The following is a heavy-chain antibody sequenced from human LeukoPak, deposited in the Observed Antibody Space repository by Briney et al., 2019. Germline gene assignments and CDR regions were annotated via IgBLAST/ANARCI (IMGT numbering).Heavy chain of an antibody. D-gene: IGHD3-10*01. CDR1: GDIFSTYA. Sequence: GGSLRLSCAASGDIFSTYAMSWVRQAPGRGLEWVSGISTSSSTLYADSVKGRFTISRDNSKNTLYLQMNSLRAEDTAVYYCANSPALWLEETGTAFDIWGRGTMVTVSS. CDR2: ISTSSST. V-gene: IGHV3-23*01. CDR3: ANSPALWLEETGTAFDI. J-gene: IGHJ3*02.